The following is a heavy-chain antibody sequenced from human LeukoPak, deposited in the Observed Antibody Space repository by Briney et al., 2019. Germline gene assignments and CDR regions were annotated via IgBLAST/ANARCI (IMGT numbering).Heavy chain of an antibody. CDR3: AATPCSGGSCYGYYFDY. CDR1: GGTFSSYA. V-gene: IGHV1-69*05. CDR2: IIPILGTA. D-gene: IGHD2-15*01. J-gene: IGHJ4*02. Sequence: GASVKVSCKASGGTFSSYAISWVRQAPGQGLEWMGGIIPILGTANYAQKFQGRVTITTDESTSTAYMELSSLRSEDTAVYYCAATPCSGGSCYGYYFDYWGQGTLVTVSS.